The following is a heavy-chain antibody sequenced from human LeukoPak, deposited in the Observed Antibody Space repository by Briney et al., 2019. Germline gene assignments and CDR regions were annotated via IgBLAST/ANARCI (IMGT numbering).Heavy chain of an antibody. D-gene: IGHD2-2*01. CDR2: IWYGGSEK. Sequence: GRSLRLSCAASGCNFGSYGMHWVRQAPDMGLEWFAVIWYGGSEKYNADSVNGRFTISRDNAKNTLYLHVSRLPVGETALYYCVRGGCNSPSCYDSWGQRTLDTVLS. V-gene: IGHV3-33*01. CDR1: GCNFGSYG. CDR3: VRGGCNSPSCYDS. J-gene: IGHJ4*02.